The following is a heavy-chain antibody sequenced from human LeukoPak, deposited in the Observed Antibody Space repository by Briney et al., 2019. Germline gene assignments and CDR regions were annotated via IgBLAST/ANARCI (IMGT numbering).Heavy chain of an antibody. D-gene: IGHD3-10*01. V-gene: IGHV3-33*01. J-gene: IGHJ4*02. CDR2: IWYDGSNK. CDR1: GFTFSSYG. CDR3: ARDSPFGFRGSEFDY. Sequence: PGGSLRLSCAASGFTFSSYGMHWVRQAPGKGLEWVAVIWYDGSNKYYADSVKGRFTISRDSSKNTLYLQMNSLRAEDTAVYYCARDSPFGFRGSEFDYWGQGTLVTVSS.